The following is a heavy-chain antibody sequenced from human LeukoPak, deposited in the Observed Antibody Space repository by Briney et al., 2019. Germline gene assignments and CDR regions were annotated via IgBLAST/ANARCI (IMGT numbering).Heavy chain of an antibody. Sequence: SETLSLTCTVSGGSISSYYWSWIRQPPGKGLEWIGYIYYSGSTTYNPSLKSRVTISIDTSKNQFSPNLSSVTAADTAVYYCARERQLHYFDYWGQGTLVTVSS. D-gene: IGHD6-6*01. V-gene: IGHV4-59*13. CDR2: IYYSGST. CDR1: GGSISSYY. J-gene: IGHJ4*02. CDR3: ARERQLHYFDY.